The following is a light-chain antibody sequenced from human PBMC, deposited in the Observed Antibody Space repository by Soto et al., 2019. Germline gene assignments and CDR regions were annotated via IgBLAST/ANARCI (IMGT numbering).Light chain of an antibody. J-gene: IGKJ1*01. CDR1: EIVSSSF. CDR2: RTS. CDR3: QHHGNSVWR. Sequence: PNSVYFCGGHIATLYRRASEIVSSSFLTWYQQKPGQAPRLLIYRTSNRVTGIPDRFSGSGYGTEFNLTLRSLKPEDFALQFCQHHGNSVWRVGQGTKVDIK. V-gene: IGKV3-20*01.